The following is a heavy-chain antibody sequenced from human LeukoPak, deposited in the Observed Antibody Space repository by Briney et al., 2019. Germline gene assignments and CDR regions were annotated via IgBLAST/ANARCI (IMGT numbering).Heavy chain of an antibody. CDR1: GYTFTGYY. D-gene: IGHD3-22*01. J-gene: IGHJ4*02. V-gene: IGHV1-2*02. CDR2: INPNSGGT. CDR3: ARDSVQYYYDSSGYYYFDY. Sequence: ASVKVSCKASGYTFTGYYMHWVRQAPGQGPEWMGWINPNSGGTNYAQKFQGRVTMTRDTSISTAYMELSRLRSDDTAVYYCARDSVQYYYDSSGYYYFDYWGQGTLATVSS.